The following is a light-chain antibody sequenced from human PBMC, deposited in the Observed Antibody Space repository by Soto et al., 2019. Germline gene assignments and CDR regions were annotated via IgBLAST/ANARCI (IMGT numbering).Light chain of an antibody. V-gene: IGLV1-36*01. CDR3: AAWDDSQNALV. CDR2: YDD. CDR1: SSNIGHNA. J-gene: IGLJ2*01. Sequence: QSVLTQPPSVSEAPRQRVTISCSGSSSNIGHNAVSWYQQLPGKAPKLLIYYDDVLPSGVSDRFSGSKSGTSASLAISVLQSEDEADYYCAAWDDSQNALVFGGGTKLTVL.